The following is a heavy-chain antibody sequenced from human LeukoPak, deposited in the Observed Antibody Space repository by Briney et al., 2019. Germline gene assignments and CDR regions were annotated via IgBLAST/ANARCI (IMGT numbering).Heavy chain of an antibody. CDR1: GFTFSLYD. J-gene: IGHJ5*02. Sequence: PGGSLRLSCAASGFTFSLYDMSWVRQAPGKGLEWVSAISGSGGSTYYADSVKGRFTISRDNSRNTLYLQMNSLRAEDTAVYYCAKSVHYDILTGSPWGQGTLVTVSS. CDR2: ISGSGGST. D-gene: IGHD3-9*01. CDR3: AKSVHYDILTGSP. V-gene: IGHV3-23*01.